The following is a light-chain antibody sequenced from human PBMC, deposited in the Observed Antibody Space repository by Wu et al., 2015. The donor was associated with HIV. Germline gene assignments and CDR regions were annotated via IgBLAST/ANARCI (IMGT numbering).Light chain of an antibody. Sequence: DIQMTQSPSSLSASVGDRVTITCRASRSISNRLNWYQQKPGKAPKLLIYAASTLQGGVPSKFSGSGSGTEFTLTITSLQPEDFAVYYCQQSYSTPYNFGRGTKVEIK. CDR1: RSISNR. J-gene: IGKJ2*01. CDR2: AAS. V-gene: IGKV1-39*01. CDR3: QQSYSTPYN.